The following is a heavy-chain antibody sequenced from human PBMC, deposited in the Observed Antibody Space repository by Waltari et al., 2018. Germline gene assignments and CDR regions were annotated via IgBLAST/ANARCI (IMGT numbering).Heavy chain of an antibody. CDR3: VGWNDPINS. V-gene: IGHV3-7*01. D-gene: IGHD1-1*01. J-gene: IGHJ4*02. Sequence: EAQLVQSGGGLVKPGGSLTISCAASGFTLSRFWMTWIRQAPGQGLQWVAHIGPDGSDKYYVDSVKGRFTISRDNAENSLLLQMSSLRVEDTALYYCVGWNDPINSWGQGTLVAVSS. CDR2: IGPDGSDK. CDR1: GFTLSRFW.